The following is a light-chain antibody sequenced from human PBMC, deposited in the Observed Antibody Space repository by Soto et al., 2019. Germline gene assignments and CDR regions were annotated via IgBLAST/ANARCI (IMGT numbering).Light chain of an antibody. J-gene: IGLJ1*01. CDR2: DVS. V-gene: IGLV2-11*01. CDR1: SSDIGTYNY. CDR3: CSYEGIYTSYV. Sequence: QSALTQPASVSGSPGQSITISCTGTSSDIGTYNYVSWYQQHPGKAPKLMIYDVSNRPSGVPDRFSGSKSGNTASLTISGLQAEDEADYYCCSYEGIYTSYVFGTGTKLTVL.